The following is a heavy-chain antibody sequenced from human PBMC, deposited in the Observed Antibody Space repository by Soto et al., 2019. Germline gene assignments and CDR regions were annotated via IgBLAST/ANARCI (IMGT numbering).Heavy chain of an antibody. J-gene: IGHJ4*02. D-gene: IGHD3-22*01. Sequence: ASVKVSCKASGYTFTSYDINWVRQATGQGLEWMGWMNPNSGNTGYAQKFQGRVTMTRNTSISTAYMELSSLRSEDTAVYCCAREAEDSSGYYEDYWGQGTLVTVSS. V-gene: IGHV1-8*01. CDR2: MNPNSGNT. CDR1: GYTFTSYD. CDR3: AREAEDSSGYYEDY.